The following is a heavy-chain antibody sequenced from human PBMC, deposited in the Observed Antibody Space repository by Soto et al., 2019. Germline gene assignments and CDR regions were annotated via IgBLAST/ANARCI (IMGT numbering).Heavy chain of an antibody. J-gene: IGHJ4*02. CDR2: IFSGGST. V-gene: IGHV3-66*01. Sequence: PGGSLRLSCAASGFTVSNNYTSWVRQAPGKGLEWVSVIFSGGSTNYVDSVKGRFTISRDNSKNTLYLQMNSLRAEDTAVYYCAKSMSDYTIDYWGQGTLVTVSS. D-gene: IGHD4-4*01. CDR3: AKSMSDYTIDY. CDR1: GFTVSNNY.